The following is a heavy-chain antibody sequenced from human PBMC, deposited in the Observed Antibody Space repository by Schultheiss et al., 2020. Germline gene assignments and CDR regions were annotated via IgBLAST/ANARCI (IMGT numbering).Heavy chain of an antibody. Sequence: SETLSLTCTVSGGSISSSSYYWGWIRQPPGKGLEWIGEINHSGSTNYNPSLKSRVTISVDTSKNQFSLKLSSVTAADTAVYYCARWAIFYGMDVWGQGTTVTVSS. CDR1: GGSISSSSYY. V-gene: IGHV4-39*07. J-gene: IGHJ6*02. CDR2: INHSGST. D-gene: IGHD3-9*01. CDR3: ARWAIFYGMDV.